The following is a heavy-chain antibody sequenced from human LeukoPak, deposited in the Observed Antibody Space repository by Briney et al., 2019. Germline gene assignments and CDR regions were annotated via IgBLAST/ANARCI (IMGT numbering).Heavy chain of an antibody. D-gene: IGHD3-10*01. V-gene: IGHV3-30*02. CDR2: IEYDGKKL. CDR1: GFPFDSYG. J-gene: IGHJ4*02. CDR3: AKRVRGPLMTGFFDH. Sequence: GGSLRLSCAASGFPFDSYGMHWVRQAPGKGLERVAIIEYDGKKLDHADSVKGRLTISRDNSIHTVFLQMNSLGPEDTAVYYCAKRVRGPLMTGFFDHWGQGALVVVSS.